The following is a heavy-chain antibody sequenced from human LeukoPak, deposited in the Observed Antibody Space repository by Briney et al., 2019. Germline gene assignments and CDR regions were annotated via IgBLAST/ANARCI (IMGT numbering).Heavy chain of an antibody. J-gene: IGHJ4*02. D-gene: IGHD1-26*01. V-gene: IGHV3-7*03. CDR3: AKDVGSRWDDY. Sequence: GGSLRLSCAASGFTFSSYWMSWVRQAPGKGLEWVANIKQDGSEKYYVDSVKGRFTISRDNSKNTLYLQMNSLRAEDTAVYYCAKDVGSRWDDYWGQGTLVTVSS. CDR2: IKQDGSEK. CDR1: GFTFSSYW.